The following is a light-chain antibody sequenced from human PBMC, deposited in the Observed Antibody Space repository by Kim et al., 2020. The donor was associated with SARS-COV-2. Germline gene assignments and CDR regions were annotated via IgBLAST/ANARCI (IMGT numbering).Light chain of an antibody. J-gene: IGLJ7*01. CDR3: GTWDSSLSAAV. CDR2: DNN. V-gene: IGLV1-51*01. CDR1: SSNIGNNY. Sequence: GPKVTISCSGSSSNIGNNYVSWYQQLPGAAPKLLIFDNNERPSGIPDRFSGSKSGTSATLGITGLQTGDEADYYCGTWDSSLSAAVFGGGTQLTVL.